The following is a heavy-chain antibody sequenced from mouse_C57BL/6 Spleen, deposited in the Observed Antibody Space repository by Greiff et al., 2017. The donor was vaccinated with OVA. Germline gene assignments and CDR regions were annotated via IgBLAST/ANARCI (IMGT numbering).Heavy chain of an antibody. J-gene: IGHJ4*01. CDR1: GFSLSTFGMG. CDR3: ARIPRYYYGSSYYAMDY. D-gene: IGHD1-1*01. CDR2: IWWDDDK. Sequence: QVTLKESGPGILQPSQTLSLTCSFSGFSLSTFGMGVGWIRQPSGKGLEWLAHIWWDDDKYYNPALKSRLTISKDTSKNQVFLKIANVDTADTATYYCARIPRYYYGSSYYAMDYWGQGTSVTVSS. V-gene: IGHV8-8*01.